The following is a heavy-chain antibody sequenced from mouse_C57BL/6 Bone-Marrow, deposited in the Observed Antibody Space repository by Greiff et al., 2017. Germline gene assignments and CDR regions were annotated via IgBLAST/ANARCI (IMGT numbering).Heavy chain of an antibody. CDR1: GYTFTSYD. J-gene: IGHJ4*01. D-gene: IGHD2-2*01. Sequence: QVQLQQSGPELVKPGASVKLSCKASGYTFTSYDINWVKQRPGQGLEWIGWIYPRDGSTKYKEKLKGKATLTVDTSTSTAYMELHSLTSEDSAVYFCAREHGLRRDYYAMDYWGQGTSVTVSS. CDR3: AREHGLRRDYYAMDY. CDR2: IYPRDGST. V-gene: IGHV1-85*01.